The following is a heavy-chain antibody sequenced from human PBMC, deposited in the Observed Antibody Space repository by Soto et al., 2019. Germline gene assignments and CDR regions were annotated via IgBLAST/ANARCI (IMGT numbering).Heavy chain of an antibody. CDR3: ARDRERDAWYEDY. CDR1: GFSFSSYA. CDR2: ISGRDGST. V-gene: IGHV3-23*01. D-gene: IGHD6-13*01. Sequence: GGSLRLSCVASGFSFSSYAMTWVRQAPGKGLEWVSVISGRDGSTYYADSVKGRFTISRDNSKNTLYLQMNSLRAEDTAVYYCARDRERDAWYEDYWGQGTLVTVSS. J-gene: IGHJ4*02.